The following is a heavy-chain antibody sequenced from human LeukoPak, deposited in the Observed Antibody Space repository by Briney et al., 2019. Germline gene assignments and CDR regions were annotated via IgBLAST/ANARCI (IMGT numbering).Heavy chain of an antibody. CDR3: ARDLGAVAAGDY. V-gene: IGHV1-2*06. J-gene: IGHJ4*02. D-gene: IGHD6-19*01. Sequence: GASVEVSCRASGYTFTDYYMHWVRQAPGQGLEWMARINPNSGGTNYAQKFQGRVTMTRDTSISTAYMELSRLRSDDTAVYYCARDLGAVAAGDYWGQGTLVTVSS. CDR1: GYTFTDYY. CDR2: INPNSGGT.